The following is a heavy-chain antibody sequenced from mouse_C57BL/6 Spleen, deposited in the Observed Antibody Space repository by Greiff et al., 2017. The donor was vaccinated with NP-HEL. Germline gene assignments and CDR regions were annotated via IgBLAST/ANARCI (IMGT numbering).Heavy chain of an antibody. D-gene: IGHD1-1*01. CDR2: INPSTGGT. J-gene: IGHJ3*01. CDR1: GYSFTGYY. CDR3: ARKGDYYGSSWD. Sequence: VQLQQSGPELVKPGASVKISCKASGYSFTGYYMNWVKQSPEKSLEWIGEINPSTGGTTYNQKFKAKATLTVDKSSSTAYMQLKSLTSEDSAVYYCARKGDYYGSSWDWGQGTLVTVSA. V-gene: IGHV1-42*01.